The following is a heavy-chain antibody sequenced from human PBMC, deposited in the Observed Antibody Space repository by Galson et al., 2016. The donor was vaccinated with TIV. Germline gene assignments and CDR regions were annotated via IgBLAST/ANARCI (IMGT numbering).Heavy chain of an antibody. CDR2: IYYSADYSGST. D-gene: IGHD6-6*01. Sequence: LSLTCSVSGGSISSYYWSYIRQPPGKGLEWIGYIYYSADYSGSTNYNPSLKSRVTISVDTSKNQLSLKLRSVTAADTAVYYCAKSVAARPPYMDVWGKGITVTVSS. CDR3: AKSVAARPPYMDV. CDR1: GGSISSYY. V-gene: IGHV4-59*01. J-gene: IGHJ6*03.